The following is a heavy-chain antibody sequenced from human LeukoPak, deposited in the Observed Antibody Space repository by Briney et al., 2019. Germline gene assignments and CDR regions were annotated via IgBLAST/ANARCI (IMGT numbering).Heavy chain of an antibody. CDR1: GFTFSSYD. CDR3: ARGRGWGTFDI. D-gene: IGHD3-10*01. V-gene: IGHV3-13*04. CDR2: IGTAGDT. J-gene: IGHJ3*02. Sequence: GESLRLSCAASGFTFSSYDMHWVRQATGKGLEWVSAIGTAGDTYYPGSVKGRFTTSRENAKNSLYLQMNSLRVGDTAVYYCARGRGWGTFDIWGQGTMVTVSS.